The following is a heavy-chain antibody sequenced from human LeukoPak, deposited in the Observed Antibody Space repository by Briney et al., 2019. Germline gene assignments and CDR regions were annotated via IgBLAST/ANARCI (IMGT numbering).Heavy chain of an antibody. V-gene: IGHV1-18*01. CDR1: GYTFTSYG. J-gene: IGHJ4*02. CDR3: ARVMYYDFRSGYYEFDY. Sequence: ASVKVSCKASGYTFTSYGISWVRQAPGQGLEWMGWISAYNGNTNYAQKLQGRVTMTTDTSTSTAYMELRSLRSDATAVYYCARVMYYDFRSGYYEFDYWSQGTPVTVSS. CDR2: ISAYNGNT. D-gene: IGHD3-3*01.